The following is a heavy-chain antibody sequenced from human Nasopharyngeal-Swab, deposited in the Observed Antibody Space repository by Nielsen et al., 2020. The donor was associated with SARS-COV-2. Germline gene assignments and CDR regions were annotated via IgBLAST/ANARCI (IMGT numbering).Heavy chain of an antibody. D-gene: IGHD3-9*01. CDR3: ARVGPYSDILTGYPPGY. V-gene: IGHV1-69*05. CDR2: IIPIFGTA. J-gene: IGHJ4*02. CDR1: GGTFSSYA. Sequence: SVKVSCKASGGTFSSYAISWVRQAPGQGLEWMGGIIPIFGTANYAQKLQGRVTMTTDTSTSTAYMELRSLRSDDTAVYYCARVGPYSDILTGYPPGYWGQGTLVTVSS.